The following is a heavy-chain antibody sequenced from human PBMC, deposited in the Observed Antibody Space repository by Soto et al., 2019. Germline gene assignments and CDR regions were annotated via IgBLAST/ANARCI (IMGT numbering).Heavy chain of an antibody. D-gene: IGHD2-21*02. CDR2: IYYSGST. Sequence: PSETLSLTCTVSGGSISSGGYYWSWIRQHPGKGLEWIGYIYYSGSTYYNPSLKSRVTISVDTSKNQFSLKLSSVTAADTAVYYCARGPRDVYYYYGMDVWGQGTTVTVSS. CDR3: ARGPRDVYYYYGMDV. CDR1: GGSISSGGYY. J-gene: IGHJ6*02. V-gene: IGHV4-31*03.